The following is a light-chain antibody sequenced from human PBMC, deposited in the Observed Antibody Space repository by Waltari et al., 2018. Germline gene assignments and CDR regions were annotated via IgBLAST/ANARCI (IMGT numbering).Light chain of an antibody. CDR1: SSHVGRYKY. Sequence: QSPLTQPASVSGSPGQSITISCSGTSSHVGRYKYVSWFQQLPGKAPKPMIYDFNNRPSGVSTRFSGSKSGNTASLTISGLQAEDEADYYCSSYTADTTRVFGGGTKLTVL. V-gene: IGLV2-14*03. CDR3: SSYTADTTRV. CDR2: DFN. J-gene: IGLJ3*02.